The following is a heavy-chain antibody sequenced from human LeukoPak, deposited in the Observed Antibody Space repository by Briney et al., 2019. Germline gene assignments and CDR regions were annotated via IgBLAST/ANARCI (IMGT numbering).Heavy chain of an antibody. CDR2: ITGSSSTI. CDR3: ARDKVFPYYYDSSAYHTLDY. J-gene: IGHJ4*02. D-gene: IGHD3-22*01. Sequence: PGGSLRLSCAASGFTFNDYGMTWVRQAPGKGLEWVSSITGSSSTINYADSVKGRFTISRDNAKNSLYLQMNSLRDEDTAVYYCARDKVFPYYYDSSAYHTLDYWGQGTLVTVSS. CDR1: GFTFNDYG. V-gene: IGHV3-48*02.